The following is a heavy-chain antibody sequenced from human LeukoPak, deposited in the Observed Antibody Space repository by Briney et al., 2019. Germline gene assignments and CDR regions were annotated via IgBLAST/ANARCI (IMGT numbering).Heavy chain of an antibody. J-gene: IGHJ3*02. CDR3: ARDGYNPVAFDI. CDR1: GGSISSGSYY. CDR2: MYTSGST. Sequence: SQTLSLTCTVSGGSISSGSYYWSWIRQPAGQGLEYIRRMYTSGSTNYNPSLKSRVTISVDTSKNQFSLKLSSVTAADTAVYYCARDGYNPVAFDIWGQGTVVTVSS. D-gene: IGHD5-24*01. V-gene: IGHV4-61*02.